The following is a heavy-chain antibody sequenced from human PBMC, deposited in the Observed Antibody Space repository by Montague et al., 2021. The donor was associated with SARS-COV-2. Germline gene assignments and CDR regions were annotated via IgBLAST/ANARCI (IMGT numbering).Heavy chain of an antibody. CDR2: IYYSGST. CDR1: GGSISSGGYY. V-gene: IGHV4-31*03. D-gene: IGHD2-21*02. CDR3: ARVHIVVVTAMRYFDL. Sequence: TLSLTCTVSGGSISSGGYYWSWIRQHPGKGLEWIGYIYYSGSTYYNPSLKSRVTMSVDTSKNQFSLKLSSVTAADTAVYYCARVHIVVVTAMRYFDLWGRGTLVTASS. J-gene: IGHJ2*01.